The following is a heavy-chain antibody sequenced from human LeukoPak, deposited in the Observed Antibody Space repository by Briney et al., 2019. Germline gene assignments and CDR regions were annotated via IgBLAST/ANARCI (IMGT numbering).Heavy chain of an antibody. CDR2: VNLQGST. CDR1: GGSISNTNW. V-gene: IGHV4-4*02. Sequence: SETLSLTCGVSGGSISNTNWSTWVRRPPGKGLEWIGEVNLQGSTNYNPSLKSRVAISVDKSENHLSLKLTSVTAADTAVYYCARHLYDSGIDHTNWGQGTLVTVSS. D-gene: IGHD3-10*01. CDR3: ARHLYDSGIDHTN. J-gene: IGHJ4*02.